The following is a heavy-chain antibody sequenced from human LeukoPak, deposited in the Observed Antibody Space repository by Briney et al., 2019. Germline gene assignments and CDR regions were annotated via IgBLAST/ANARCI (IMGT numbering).Heavy chain of an antibody. D-gene: IGHD6-19*01. CDR2: IRGKTNTYAT. CDR1: GFTFSDSL. Sequence: GGSLRLSCAASGFTFSDSLIHWVRQASGKGLEWVGRIRGKTNTYATSYAASVEGRSTISRDDSKNTAYLQMGSLKTEDTAVYYCTRGSDTDYYYGMDVWGQGTTVTVSS. V-gene: IGHV3-73*01. J-gene: IGHJ6*02. CDR3: TRGSDTDYYYGMDV.